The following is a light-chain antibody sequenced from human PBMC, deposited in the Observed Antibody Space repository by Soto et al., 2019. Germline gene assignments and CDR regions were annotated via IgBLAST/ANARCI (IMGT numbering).Light chain of an antibody. CDR3: QQYNSYSQT. V-gene: IGKV1-5*03. Sequence: DIQMTQSPSTLSGSVGDRFTITCRASQTISSWLSWYQQKPGKAPKLLIYKASTLESGVPSRFSGSGSGTEFTLTISSLQPDDFETYYCQQYNSYSQTFGQGTKVDIK. J-gene: IGKJ1*01. CDR2: KAS. CDR1: QTISSW.